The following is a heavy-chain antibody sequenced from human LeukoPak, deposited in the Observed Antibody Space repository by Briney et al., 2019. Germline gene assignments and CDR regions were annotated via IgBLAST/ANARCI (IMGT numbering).Heavy chain of an antibody. V-gene: IGHV3-21*01. J-gene: IGHJ4*02. Sequence: GGSLRLSCAAAGFTFSSYSMNWVRQAPGKGLEWVSSISSSRSYIYYADSVKGRFTISRDNAKNSLYLQMNSLRAEDTAVYYCARVTRYCSSTSCSEGFDYWGQGTLVTVSS. CDR2: ISSSRSYI. D-gene: IGHD2-2*01. CDR1: GFTFSSYS. CDR3: ARVTRYCSSTSCSEGFDY.